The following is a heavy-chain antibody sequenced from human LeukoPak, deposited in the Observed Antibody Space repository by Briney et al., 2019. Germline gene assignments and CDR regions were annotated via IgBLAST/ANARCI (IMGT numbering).Heavy chain of an antibody. J-gene: IGHJ5*02. CDR1: GYGITSYW. Sequence: GESLKISCKGSGYGITSYWIGWVRQMPGKGLEWMGIIYPGDSDTRYSPSFQGQVTISADKSISTAYLQWSSLKASDTAMYYCARSDSSGYYPPNWFDPWGQGTLVTVSS. CDR2: IYPGDSDT. D-gene: IGHD3-22*01. V-gene: IGHV5-51*01. CDR3: ARSDSSGYYPPNWFDP.